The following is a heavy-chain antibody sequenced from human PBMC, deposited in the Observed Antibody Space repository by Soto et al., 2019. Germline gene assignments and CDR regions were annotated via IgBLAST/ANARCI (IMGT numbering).Heavy chain of an antibody. CDR1: GYTFTSYG. Sequence: GASVKVSCKASGYTFTSYGISWVRQAPGQGLEWMGWISAYNGNTNYAQKLQGRVTMTTDTSTSTACMEMRSLRSDDTAVYYCARDGYQLLSMVDYYYGMDVWGQGTTVTVSS. D-gene: IGHD2-2*01. CDR2: ISAYNGNT. J-gene: IGHJ6*02. CDR3: ARDGYQLLSMVDYYYGMDV. V-gene: IGHV1-18*01.